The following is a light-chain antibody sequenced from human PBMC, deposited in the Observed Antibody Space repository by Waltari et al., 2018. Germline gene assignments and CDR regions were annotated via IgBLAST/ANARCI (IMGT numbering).Light chain of an antibody. J-gene: IGKJ1*01. Sequence: DLVLTQSPDSLALSLGERATLSCPSSQSILYNFRNMSYLAWDQQKPGQSPKLLFYWASTRKSGVPDRFSGSGSGAYFALTISSLQAEDVAVYYCQQYYSTPWTFGQGTRVEVK. V-gene: IGKV4-1*01. CDR1: QSILYNFRNMSY. CDR2: WAS. CDR3: QQYYSTPWT.